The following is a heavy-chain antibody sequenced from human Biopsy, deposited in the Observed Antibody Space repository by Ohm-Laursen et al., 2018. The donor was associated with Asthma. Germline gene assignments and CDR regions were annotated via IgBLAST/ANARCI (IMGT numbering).Heavy chain of an antibody. D-gene: IGHD2-2*01. CDR3: ARKAGSCISRTCYSLDF. J-gene: IGHJ4*02. CDR1: GGTFNTYV. Sequence: SVKVSCKSLGGTFNTYVIGWVRQAPGQGLEWMGGINSVFGTATYPQKFQDRVTITADHSTSTVYMELSSLRSEDTAVYYCARKAGSCISRTCYSLDFWGQGTLVTVSS. V-gene: IGHV1-69*13. CDR2: INSVFGTA.